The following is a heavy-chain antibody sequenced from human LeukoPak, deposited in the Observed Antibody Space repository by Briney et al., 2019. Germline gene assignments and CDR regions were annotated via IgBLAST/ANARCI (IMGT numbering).Heavy chain of an antibody. J-gene: IGHJ4*02. Sequence: PSETLSLTCTVSGGSISGYYWSWIRQPPGKGLEWIAYIYYSGTTSYNPSLKSRVTISADTSKSQFSLKLSSVTAADTAVYYCASSSSWYSFDYWGQGTLVTVSS. CDR1: GGSISGYY. CDR2: IYYSGTT. D-gene: IGHD6-13*01. CDR3: ASSSSWYSFDY. V-gene: IGHV4-59*01.